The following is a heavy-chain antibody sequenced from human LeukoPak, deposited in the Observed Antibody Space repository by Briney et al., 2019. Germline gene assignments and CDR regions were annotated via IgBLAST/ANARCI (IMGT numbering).Heavy chain of an antibody. J-gene: IGHJ6*03. Sequence: QSGGSLRLSCAASGFTVSSNYMSWVRQAPGKGLEWVANINQDGSEKYYVDSVKGRLTISRDNAKNSLYPQMNSLRAEDTAVYYCARDQGFSYYYYYMDVWGKGTTVTVSS. CDR1: GFTVSSNY. CDR2: INQDGSEK. CDR3: ARDQGFSYYYYYMDV. D-gene: IGHD3-3*01. V-gene: IGHV3-7*01.